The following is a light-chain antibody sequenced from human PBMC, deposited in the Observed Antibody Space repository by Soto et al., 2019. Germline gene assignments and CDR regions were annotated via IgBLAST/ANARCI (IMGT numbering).Light chain of an antibody. Sequence: DIQMTQSPSSLSASVGDIVTITCRTSQRIGTHLNWYHEKPGKAPKLLIYAASSLQSGVPSRFSGSGSGTDFTLTISSLQPEDFATYYSQQSYSNPWTFGQGTKVDIK. CDR1: QRIGTH. V-gene: IGKV1-39*01. CDR2: AAS. J-gene: IGKJ1*01. CDR3: QQSYSNPWT.